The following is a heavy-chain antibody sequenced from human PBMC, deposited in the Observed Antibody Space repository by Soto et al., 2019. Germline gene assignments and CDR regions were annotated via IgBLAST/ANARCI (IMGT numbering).Heavy chain of an antibody. CDR1: GGSISSYY. D-gene: IGHD2-2*01. Sequence: QVQLQESGPGLVKPSETLSLTCTVSGGSISSYYWSWIRQPPGKGLEWIGYIYYSGSTNYNPSLKSRVTISVDTSKNQFSLKLSSVTAADTAVYYCARVKGDCSSTSCYLGAFDIWGQGTMVTVSS. V-gene: IGHV4-59*01. CDR3: ARVKGDCSSTSCYLGAFDI. J-gene: IGHJ3*02. CDR2: IYYSGST.